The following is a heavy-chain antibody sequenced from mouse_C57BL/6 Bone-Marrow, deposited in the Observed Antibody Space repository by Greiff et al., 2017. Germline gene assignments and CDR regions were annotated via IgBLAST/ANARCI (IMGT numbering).Heavy chain of an antibody. Sequence: EVQRVESGGDLVKPGGSLKLSCAASGFTFSSYGMSWVRQTPDKRLEWVATISSGGSYTYYPDSVKGRFTISRDNAKNTLYLQMSSLKSEDTAMYYCARDDYVLFAYWGQGTLVTVSA. V-gene: IGHV5-6*01. CDR2: ISSGGSYT. CDR3: ARDDYVLFAY. J-gene: IGHJ3*01. CDR1: GFTFSSYG. D-gene: IGHD2-4*01.